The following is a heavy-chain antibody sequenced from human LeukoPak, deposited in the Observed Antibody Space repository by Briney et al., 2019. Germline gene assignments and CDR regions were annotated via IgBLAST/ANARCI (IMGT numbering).Heavy chain of an antibody. V-gene: IGHV3-48*01. CDR1: GFTFSSYG. Sequence: GGSLRLSCAASGFTFSSYGMTWVRQAPGKGLEWVSYISSSSSTIYYADSVKGRFTISRDNAKNSLYLQMNSLRAEDTAVYYCAKGGVVELLWFGEGYYYMDVWSKGTTVTISS. CDR2: ISSSSSTI. D-gene: IGHD3-10*01. J-gene: IGHJ6*03. CDR3: AKGGVVELLWFGEGYYYMDV.